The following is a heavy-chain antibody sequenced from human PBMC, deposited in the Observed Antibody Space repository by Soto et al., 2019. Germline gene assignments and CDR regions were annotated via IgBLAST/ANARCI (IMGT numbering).Heavy chain of an antibody. CDR1: GFTFSSFA. V-gene: IGHV3-23*01. D-gene: IGHD6-13*01. CDR2: VSGSGGST. CDR3: AKYSSWLANFDF. J-gene: IGHJ4*01. Sequence: GGSLRLSCVASGFTFSSFAMTWVRQAPGKGLEWVSGVSGSGGSTYYADSVKGRFTVSRDNSKNTVYLQMNSLRGEDTAVYYCAKYSSWLANFDFWGHGTLVTVSS.